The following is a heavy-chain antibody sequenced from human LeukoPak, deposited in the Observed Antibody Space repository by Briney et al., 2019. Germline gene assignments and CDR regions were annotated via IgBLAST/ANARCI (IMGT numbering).Heavy chain of an antibody. J-gene: IGHJ3*02. CDR2: ISSSSSYI. V-gene: IGHV3-21*01. CDR3: ARASVLYYYDSSGAFDI. Sequence: GGSLRLSCAASGFTFSSYSMNWVRQAPGKGLEWVSSISSSSSYIYYADSVKGRFTISRDNAKNSLYLQMSSLRAEDTAVYYCARASVLYYYDSSGAFDIWGQGTMVTVSS. D-gene: IGHD3-22*01. CDR1: GFTFSSYS.